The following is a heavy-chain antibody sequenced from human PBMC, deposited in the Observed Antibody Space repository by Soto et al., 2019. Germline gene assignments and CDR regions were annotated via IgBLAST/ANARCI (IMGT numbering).Heavy chain of an antibody. J-gene: IGHJ5*02. CDR1: GGSISSSSYY. D-gene: IGHD1-26*01. V-gene: IGHV4-39*02. Sequence: QLQLQESGPGLVKPSETLSLTCTVSGGSISSSSYYWGWIRHPPGEGLEWIGSIYYSGSTYYNPSLNSRVTIAVDTSKHHFSLKLSYVTAADTAVYYCATQEVGGSYVYTFDPWGQGTLVTVSS. CDR3: ATQEVGGSYVYTFDP. CDR2: IYYSGST.